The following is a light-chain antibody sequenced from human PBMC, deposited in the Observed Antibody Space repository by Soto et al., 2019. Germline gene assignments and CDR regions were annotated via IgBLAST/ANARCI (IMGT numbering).Light chain of an antibody. CDR1: QSVSID. J-gene: IGKJ1*01. V-gene: IGKV3-15*01. Sequence: EIVMTQSPATLSVSPGERATLSCRASQSVSIDLAWYQQTPGQAPRLLIYGASTRATGIPVRFSGSGSGTDFTLTIRRLEPDDFAVYYCQKYGSFWTFGQGTKVDIK. CDR3: QKYGSFWT. CDR2: GAS.